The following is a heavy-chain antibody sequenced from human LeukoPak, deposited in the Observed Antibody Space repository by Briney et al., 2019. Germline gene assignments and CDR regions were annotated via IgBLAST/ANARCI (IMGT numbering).Heavy chain of an antibody. CDR1: GGSISSGDYY. CDR2: IYYSGST. V-gene: IGHV4-30-4*08. D-gene: IGHD3-3*01. J-gene: IGHJ4*02. CDR3: ARSTYDFWSASIFDY. Sequence: SQTQSLTCTVSGGSISSGDYYWSWIRQPPGKGLEWIGYIYYSGSTYYNPSLKSRVTISVDTSKNQFSLKLSSVTAADTAVYYCARSTYDFWSASIFDYWGQGTLVTVSS.